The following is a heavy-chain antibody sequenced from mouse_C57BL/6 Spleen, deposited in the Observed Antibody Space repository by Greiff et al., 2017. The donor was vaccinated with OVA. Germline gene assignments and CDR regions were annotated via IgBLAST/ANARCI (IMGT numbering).Heavy chain of an antibody. V-gene: IGHV3-6*01. J-gene: IGHJ1*03. CDR3: ARVYDYEGWYCDV. CDR2: ISYDGSN. Sequence: VQLQQSGPGLVKPSQSLSLTCSVTGYSITSGYYWNWIRQFPGNKLEWMGYISYDGSNNYNPSLKNRISITRDTSKNQFFLKLNSVTTEDTATYYCARVYDYEGWYCDVWGTGTTVTVSS. D-gene: IGHD2-4*01. CDR1: GYSITSGYY.